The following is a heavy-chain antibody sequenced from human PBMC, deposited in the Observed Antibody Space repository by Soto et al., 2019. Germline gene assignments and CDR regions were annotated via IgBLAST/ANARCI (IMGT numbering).Heavy chain of an antibody. J-gene: IGHJ4*02. V-gene: IGHV4-30-2*01. CDR1: GGSISSGGYS. CDR2: IYHSGST. CDR3: AKQPASIRTFDY. D-gene: IGHD2-2*01. Sequence: NPSETLSLTCAVSGGSISSGGYSWSWIRQPPGKGLEWIGYIYHSGSTYYNPSLKSRVTISVDRSKNQFSLKLSSVTAADTAVYYCAKQPASIRTFDYWGQGALVTVSS.